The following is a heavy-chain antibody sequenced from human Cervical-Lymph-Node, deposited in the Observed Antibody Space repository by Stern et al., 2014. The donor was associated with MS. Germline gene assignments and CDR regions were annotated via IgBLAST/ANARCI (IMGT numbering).Heavy chain of an antibody. CDR1: GGTFRSYA. V-gene: IGHV1-69*01. CDR3: ARDRYSSSPTPLDY. CDR2: SITIFGTA. J-gene: IGHJ4*02. Sequence: QVQLVQSGAEVKKPGSSVKVSCKASGGTFRSYAISWVRQAPGQGLEWLGGSITIFGTANYGQKFQGRVTITADESTSTAYMELSSLRSEDTAVYYCARDRYSSSPTPLDYWGQGTLVTVSS. D-gene: IGHD6-13*01.